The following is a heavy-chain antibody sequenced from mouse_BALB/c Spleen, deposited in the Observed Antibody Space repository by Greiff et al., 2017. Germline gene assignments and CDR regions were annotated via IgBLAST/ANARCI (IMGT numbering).Heavy chain of an antibody. CDR3: ARDKGDGYWFAY. J-gene: IGHJ3*01. D-gene: IGHD2-3*01. CDR2: ISDGGSYT. V-gene: IGHV5-4*02. CDR1: GFTFSDYY. Sequence: EVKVVESGGGLVKPGGSLKLSCAASGFTFSDYYMYWVRQTPEKRLEWVATISDGGSYTYYPDSVKGRFTISRDNAKNNLYLQMSSLKSEDTAMYYCARDKGDGYWFAYWGQGTLVTVSA.